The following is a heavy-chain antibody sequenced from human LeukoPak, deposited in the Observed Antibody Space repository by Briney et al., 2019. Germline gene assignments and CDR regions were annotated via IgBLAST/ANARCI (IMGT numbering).Heavy chain of an antibody. V-gene: IGHV3-33*01. Sequence: GRSLRLSCAASGFTFSSYGMHWVRQAPGKGLEWVAVIWYDGSNKYYADSVKGRFTISRDNTKNTLYLQMNSLRVEDTAVYYCARAHYDILTGRRTDAFDIWGQGTMVTVSS. J-gene: IGHJ3*02. CDR3: ARAHYDILTGRRTDAFDI. CDR2: IWYDGSNK. D-gene: IGHD3-9*01. CDR1: GFTFSSYG.